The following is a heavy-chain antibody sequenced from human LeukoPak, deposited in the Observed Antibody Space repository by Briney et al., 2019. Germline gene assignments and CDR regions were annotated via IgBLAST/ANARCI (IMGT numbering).Heavy chain of an antibody. CDR1: GGSISSGGYY. J-gene: IGHJ5*02. V-gene: IGHV4-61*08. Sequence: SETLSLTCTVSGGSISSGGYYWSWIRQPPGKGLEWIGYIYYSGSTNYNPSLKSRVTISVDTSKNQFSLKLSSVTAADTAVYYCARHYYDSSDGGWFDPWGQGTLVTVSS. CDR3: ARHYYDSSDGGWFDP. D-gene: IGHD3-22*01. CDR2: IYYSGST.